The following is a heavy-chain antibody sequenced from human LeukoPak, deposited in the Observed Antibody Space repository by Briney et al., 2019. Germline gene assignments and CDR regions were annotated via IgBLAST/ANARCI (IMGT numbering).Heavy chain of an antibody. J-gene: IGHJ6*03. CDR2: ISSSGSTI. CDR1: GFTFSDYY. D-gene: IGHD4-17*01. CDR3: ARDQTTVTTYYYYYYIDV. V-gene: IGHV3-11*04. Sequence: GGSLRLSCAAAGFTFSDYYMSWIRQAPGKGLEWVSYISSSGSTIYYADSVKGRFTISRDNAKNSLYLQMNSLRAEDTAVYYCARDQTTVTTYYYYYYIDVWGKGTTVTVSS.